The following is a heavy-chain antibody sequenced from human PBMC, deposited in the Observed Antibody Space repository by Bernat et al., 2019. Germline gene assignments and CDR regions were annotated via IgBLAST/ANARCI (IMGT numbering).Heavy chain of an antibody. CDR1: GFTFSSFG. J-gene: IGHJ6*02. CDR3: AKYIASGRARYYAMDV. V-gene: IGHV3-30*18. CDR2: ISYDGSNK. D-gene: IGHD5/OR15-5a*01. Sequence: QVQLVESGGGVVQPGGSLRLSCAASGFTFSSFGMHWVRQAPGKGLEWVAVISYDGSNKYYADSVGGRFTVSRDSSRNTLYLQMNGLRDEDTAMYYCAKYIASGRARYYAMDVWGQGTTVTVSS.